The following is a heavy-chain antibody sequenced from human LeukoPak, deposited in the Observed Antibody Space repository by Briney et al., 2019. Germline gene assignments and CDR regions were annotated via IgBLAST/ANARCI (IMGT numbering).Heavy chain of an antibody. Sequence: GGSLRLSCAASGFTFSSYAMSWVRQAPGKGLEWVSAISGSGGSTYYADSVKGRFTISRDNSKNTLYLQMNSLRAEDTAVYYCAQRGGYYYYFDYWGQGTLVAVSS. J-gene: IGHJ4*02. CDR3: AQRGGYYYYFDY. CDR2: ISGSGGST. CDR1: GFTFSSYA. D-gene: IGHD3-22*01. V-gene: IGHV3-23*01.